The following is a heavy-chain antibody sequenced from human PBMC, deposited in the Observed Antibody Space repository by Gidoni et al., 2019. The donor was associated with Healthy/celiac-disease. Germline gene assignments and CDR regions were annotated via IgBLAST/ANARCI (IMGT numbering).Heavy chain of an antibody. V-gene: IGHV5-51*03. CDR2: IYPGDSDT. Sequence: EVQLVQSGEEVKKPGESLKISCKGSGYSFTSYWIGWVRQMPGKGLEWMGIIYPGDSDTRYSPSFQGQVTISADKSISTAYLQWSSLKASDTAMYYCARTYCSGGSCYLFDYWGQGTLVTVSS. CDR3: ARTYCSGGSCYLFDY. CDR1: GYSFTSYW. J-gene: IGHJ4*02. D-gene: IGHD2-15*01.